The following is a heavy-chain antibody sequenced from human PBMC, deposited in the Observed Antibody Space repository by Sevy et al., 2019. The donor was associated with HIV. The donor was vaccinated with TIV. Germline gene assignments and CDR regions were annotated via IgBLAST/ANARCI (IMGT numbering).Heavy chain of an antibody. Sequence: ASVKVSCKASGGTFSQFPISWVRQAPGQGLEWMGGIIPIFATVEYAQKFRGRVTITADESTSTGYMELSSLRSDDTAVYYGARGDKAMDRPKFPSIYHYDMDVWGQGTTVTVSS. CDR2: IIPIFATV. D-gene: IGHD5-18*01. CDR3: ARGDKAMDRPKFPSIYHYDMDV. J-gene: IGHJ6*02. V-gene: IGHV1-69*13. CDR1: GGTFSQFP.